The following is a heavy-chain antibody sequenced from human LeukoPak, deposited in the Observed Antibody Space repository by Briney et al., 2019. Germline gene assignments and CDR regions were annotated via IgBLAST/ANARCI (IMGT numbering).Heavy chain of an antibody. D-gene: IGHD6-13*01. V-gene: IGHV3-23*01. CDR2: ISGSGGST. J-gene: IGHJ4*02. Sequence: PGGSLRLSCAASGFTFSSYAMSWVRQAPGKGLEWVSAISGSGGSTYYADSVKGRFTISRDNSKNTLYLQMNSLRAEDTAVYYCAKDPPRIAAAGPHPLLYYFDYWGQGTLVTVSS. CDR1: GFTFSSYA. CDR3: AKDPPRIAAAGPHPLLYYFDY.